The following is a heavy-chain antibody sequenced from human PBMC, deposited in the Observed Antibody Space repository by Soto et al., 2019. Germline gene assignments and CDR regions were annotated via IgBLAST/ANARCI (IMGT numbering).Heavy chain of an antibody. CDR1: GFTFSSYG. CDR2: IWYDGSNK. Sequence: GGSLRLSCAASGFTFSSYGMHWVRQAPGKGLEWVAVIWYDGSNKYYADSVKGRFTISRDNSKNTLYLQMNSLRAEDTAVYYCARGYGSGSSSTPTFDYWGQGTLVTVSS. J-gene: IGHJ4*02. V-gene: IGHV3-33*01. CDR3: ARGYGSGSSSTPTFDY. D-gene: IGHD3-10*01.